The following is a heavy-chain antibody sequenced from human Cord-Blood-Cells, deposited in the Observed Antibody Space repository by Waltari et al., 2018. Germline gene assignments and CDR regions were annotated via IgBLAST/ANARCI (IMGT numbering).Heavy chain of an antibody. Sequence: ASGGTFSSYAISWVRQAPGQGLEWMGGIIPIFGTANYAQKFQGRVTITADESTSTAYMELSSLRSEDTAVYYCAIYAGLRSPFDYWGQGTLVTVSS. J-gene: IGHJ4*02. D-gene: IGHD5-12*01. CDR3: AIYAGLRSPFDY. V-gene: IGHV1-69*01. CDR1: GGTFSSYA. CDR2: IIPIFGTA.